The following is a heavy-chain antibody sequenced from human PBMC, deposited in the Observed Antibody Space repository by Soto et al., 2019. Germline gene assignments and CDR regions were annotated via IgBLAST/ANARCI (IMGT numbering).Heavy chain of an antibody. CDR3: ATRLDDCRSTSGYYYYYVWTS. J-gene: IGHJ6*02. CDR1: GFTFSSYA. D-gene: IGHD2-2*01. CDR2: ISYDGSNK. Sequence: GGSLRLSCAASGFTFSSYAMHWVRQAPGKGLEWVAVISYDGSNKYYADSVKGRFTISRDNSKNTLYLQMNSLRAEDTVLYYCATRLDDCRSTSGYYYYYVWTSGAKGPRSPSP. V-gene: IGHV3-30-3*01.